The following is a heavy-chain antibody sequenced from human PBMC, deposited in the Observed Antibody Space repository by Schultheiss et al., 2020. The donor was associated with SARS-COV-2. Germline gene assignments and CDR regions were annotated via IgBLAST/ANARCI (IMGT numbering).Heavy chain of an antibody. CDR2: VSWNGSRT. CDR1: GFTFSNSD. V-gene: IGHV3-19*01. Sequence: GGSLRLSCAASGFTFSNSDMNWVRQAPGKGLEWVSGVSWNGSRTHYADSVKGRFTISRDNAKNSLYLQMNSLRDEDTAVYYCARHVRYQLLYLPLGRYGKEDWAKGRTVT. J-gene: IGHJ6*04. CDR3: ARHVRYQLLYLPLGRYGKED. D-gene: IGHD2-2*02.